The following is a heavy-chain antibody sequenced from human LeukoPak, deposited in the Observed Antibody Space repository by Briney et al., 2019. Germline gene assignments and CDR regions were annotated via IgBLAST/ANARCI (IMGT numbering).Heavy chain of an antibody. J-gene: IGHJ4*02. CDR1: GGTFSSYA. V-gene: IGHV1-69*13. Sequence: SVKVSCKASGGTFSSYAISWVRQAPGQGLEWMGGIIPIFGTANYARKFQGRVTITADESTSTAYMELSSLRSEDTAVYYCARDSELRYFDCLSSVGNYFDYWGQGTLVTVSS. D-gene: IGHD3-9*01. CDR3: ARDSELRYFDCLSSVGNYFDY. CDR2: IIPIFGTA.